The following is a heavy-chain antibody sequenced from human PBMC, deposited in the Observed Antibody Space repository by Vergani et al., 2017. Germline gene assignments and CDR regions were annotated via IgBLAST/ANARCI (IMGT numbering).Heavy chain of an antibody. J-gene: IGHJ4*02. CDR3: AKYLRDSTDGLPDS. CDR1: GFTFSNFG. CDR2: IGKDGINT. V-gene: IGHV3-30*02. D-gene: IGHD2-21*02. Sequence: QAQLVESGGGEVQPGRSLRLSCAASGFTFSNFGMHWIRQAPGKGLEWLAYIGKDGINTRYRDAVKGRFTVSRDNSKDILYLQMESLRSEDTALYYCAKYLRDSTDGLPDSWGPGTLVIVSS.